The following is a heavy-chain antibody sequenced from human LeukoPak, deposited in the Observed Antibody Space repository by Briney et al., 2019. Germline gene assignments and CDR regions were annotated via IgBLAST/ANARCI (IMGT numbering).Heavy chain of an antibody. CDR1: GGSISSSSYY. D-gene: IGHD5-24*01. V-gene: IGHV4-39*01. CDR3: ARGRRDGYNLEYFDK. Sequence: SETLSLTCTVSGGSISSSSYYWGWIRQPPGKGLEWIGSIYYSGSTYYDPSLKSRVTIYVDTSKNQFSLKLSSVTAADTAVYYCARGRRDGYNLEYFDKWGQGTLVTVSS. J-gene: IGHJ4*02. CDR2: IYYSGST.